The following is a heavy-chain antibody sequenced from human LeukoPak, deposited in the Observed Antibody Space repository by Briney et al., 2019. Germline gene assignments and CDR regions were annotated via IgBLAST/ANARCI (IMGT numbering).Heavy chain of an antibody. J-gene: IGHJ4*02. CDR2: INPNSGGT. Sequence: ASVKVSCKASGYTFTGYYMHWVRQAPGQGLELMGWINPNSGGTNYAQKFQGRVTMTSDTSISTAYMELSRLRSDDTAVYYCARDRAQVPYGTDYWGQGTLVTVSS. D-gene: IGHD2-2*01. V-gene: IGHV1-2*02. CDR3: ARDRAQVPYGTDY. CDR1: GYTFTGYY.